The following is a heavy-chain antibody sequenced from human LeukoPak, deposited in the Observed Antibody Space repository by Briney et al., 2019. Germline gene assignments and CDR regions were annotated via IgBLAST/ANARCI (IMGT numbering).Heavy chain of an antibody. CDR1: GGSISSYY. Sequence: SETLSLTCTVSGGSISSYYWSWIRQPPGKGLEWIGYIYYSGSTNYNPSLKSRVTISVDMSKNQFSLKLSSVTAADTAVYYCARGGEVYYYDSSGYYYDYWGQGTLVTVSS. J-gene: IGHJ4*02. D-gene: IGHD3-22*01. V-gene: IGHV4-59*01. CDR2: IYYSGST. CDR3: ARGGEVYYYDSSGYYYDY.